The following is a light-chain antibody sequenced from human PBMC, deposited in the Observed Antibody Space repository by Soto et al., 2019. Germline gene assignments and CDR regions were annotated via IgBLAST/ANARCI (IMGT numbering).Light chain of an antibody. Sequence: EIVLTQSPCTLSLSPGERATLSCRASQSVSSTYLIWDQQKPGQAPRLLIYGASRRATGVPDRFSGGGSGTYFNLTISRLEPEDFTVYSCQHIGTTNTWTLARGPKVEIK. CDR1: QSVSSTY. CDR2: GAS. CDR3: QHIGTTNTWT. J-gene: IGKJ1*01. V-gene: IGKV3-20*01.